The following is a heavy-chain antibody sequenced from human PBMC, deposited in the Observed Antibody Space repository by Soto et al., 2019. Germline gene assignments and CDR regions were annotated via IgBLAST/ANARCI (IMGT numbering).Heavy chain of an antibody. Sequence: SETLSLTCTVSGGSMSSDSYYWGWIRQPPGKGLEWIGNIYYSGSTYYNPSLKSRVTISVDTSKNQFSLKLTSVTAADTAVYYCALITIIRGALDYWGQGTLVTVSS. V-gene: IGHV4-39*01. J-gene: IGHJ4*02. CDR1: GGSMSSDSYY. D-gene: IGHD3-10*01. CDR2: IYYSGST. CDR3: ALITIIRGALDY.